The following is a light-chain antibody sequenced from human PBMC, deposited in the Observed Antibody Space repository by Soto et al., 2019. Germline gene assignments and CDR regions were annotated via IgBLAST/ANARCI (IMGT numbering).Light chain of an antibody. V-gene: IGLV1-44*01. J-gene: IGLJ1*01. Sequence: QSVLTQPPSASGTPGQTITISCSGGSSNIGINTVSWYKHLPGTDPRILIYGNNQRPSGVPDRFSCSKSGTSASLAISGLQSEDEAHYYCATWDDSLDVHVFGTGTKVTVL. CDR3: ATWDDSLDVHV. CDR2: GNN. CDR1: SSNIGINT.